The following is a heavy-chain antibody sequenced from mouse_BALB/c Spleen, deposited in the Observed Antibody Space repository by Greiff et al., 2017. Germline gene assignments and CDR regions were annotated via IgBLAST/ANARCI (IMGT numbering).Heavy chain of an antibody. Sequence: VQLQQSGAELVRSGASVKLSCTASGFNIKDYYMHWVKQRPEQGLEWIGWIDPENGDTEYAPKFQGKATMTADTSSNTAYLQLSSLTSEDTAVYYCARGFYYYGSSPMDYWGQGTSVTVSS. CDR3: ARGFYYYGSSPMDY. D-gene: IGHD1-1*01. J-gene: IGHJ4*01. V-gene: IGHV14-4*02. CDR1: GFNIKDYY. CDR2: IDPENGDT.